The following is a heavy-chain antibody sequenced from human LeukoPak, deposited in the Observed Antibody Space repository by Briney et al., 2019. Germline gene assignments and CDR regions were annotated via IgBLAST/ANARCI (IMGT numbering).Heavy chain of an antibody. Sequence: PSETLSLTCTVSGGSISSHYWSWIRQPPGKGLEWIGYIYYSGSTNYNPSLKSRVTISVDTSKNQFSLKLSSVTAADTAVYYCARGYYDILTGYFPGDYWGQGTLVTVSS. CDR3: ARGYYDILTGYFPGDY. CDR2: IYYSGST. CDR1: GGSISSHY. J-gene: IGHJ4*02. D-gene: IGHD3-9*01. V-gene: IGHV4-59*11.